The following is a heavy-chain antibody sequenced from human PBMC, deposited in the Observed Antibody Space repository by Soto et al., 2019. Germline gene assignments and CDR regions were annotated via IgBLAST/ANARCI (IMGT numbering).Heavy chain of an antibody. D-gene: IGHD2-15*01. J-gene: IGHJ5*02. CDR2: MYYGGRT. CDR3: ARGTPSPLIVRSSRGPWFDP. V-gene: IGHV4-59*08. CDR1: GGSISSYY. Sequence: ASETLSLTCTVSGGSISSYYWSWIRQPPGKGLEWIGYMYYGGRTNYNPSLKSRVTISVETSKMQVSLKLRSVTAADTAVYFCARGTPSPLIVRSSRGPWFDPWGQGTLVTVSS.